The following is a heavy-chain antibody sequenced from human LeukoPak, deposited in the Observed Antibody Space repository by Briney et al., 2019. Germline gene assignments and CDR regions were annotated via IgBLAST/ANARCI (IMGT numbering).Heavy chain of an antibody. Sequence: GASVKVSCKASGGTFSSYAISWVRQAPGQGLEWMGGIIPIFGTANYAQKFQGRVTITTDESTSTAYMELSSLRSEDAAVYYCARGDYSIPDALDYWGQETLVTVSS. CDR3: ARGDYSIPDALDY. CDR2: IIPIFGTA. CDR1: GGTFSSYA. V-gene: IGHV1-69*05. D-gene: IGHD4-11*01. J-gene: IGHJ4*02.